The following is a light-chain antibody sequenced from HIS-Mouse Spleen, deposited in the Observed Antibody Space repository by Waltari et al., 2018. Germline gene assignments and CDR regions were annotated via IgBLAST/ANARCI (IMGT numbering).Light chain of an antibody. Sequence: SYELTQPPSVSVSPGQTARITCSGDALPKKYAYWYQQKSGQAPVLVICGDSKRPSRIPERFSGASSGTMATLTISGAQVEDEADYYCYSTDSSGNHRVFGGGTKLTVL. CDR2: GDS. J-gene: IGLJ2*01. CDR1: ALPKKY. CDR3: YSTDSSGNHRV. V-gene: IGLV3-10*01.